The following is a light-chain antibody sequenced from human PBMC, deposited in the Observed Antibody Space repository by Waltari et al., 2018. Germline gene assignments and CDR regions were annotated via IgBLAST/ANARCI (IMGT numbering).Light chain of an antibody. CDR3: SSYTSSSTLHVV. J-gene: IGLJ2*01. CDR1: SSDVGGYNY. V-gene: IGLV2-14*01. Sequence: QSALTQPASVSGSPGQSITISCTGTSSDVGGYNYVSWYQQNPGKAPNLMIYEVSNRPSGVSNRFSGSKSGNTASLTISGLQAEDEADYYCSSYTSSSTLHVVFGGGTKLTVL. CDR2: EVS.